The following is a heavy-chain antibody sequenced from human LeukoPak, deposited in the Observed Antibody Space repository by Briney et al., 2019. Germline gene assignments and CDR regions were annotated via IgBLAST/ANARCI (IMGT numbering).Heavy chain of an antibody. V-gene: IGHV3-7*01. D-gene: IGHD3-10*01. CDR3: ARVLRGSGYYYYYYMDV. CDR2: IKQDGSEK. J-gene: IGHJ6*03. CDR1: GFTFSSYE. Sequence: PGGSLRLSCAASGFTFSSYEMHWVRQAPGKGLEWVANIKQDGSEKYYVDSVKGRFTISRDNAKNSLYLQMNSLRAEDTAVYYCARVLRGSGYYYYYYMDVWGKGTTVTVSS.